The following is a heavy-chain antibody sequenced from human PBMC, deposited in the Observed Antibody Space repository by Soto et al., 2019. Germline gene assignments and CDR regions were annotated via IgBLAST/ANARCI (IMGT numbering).Heavy chain of an antibody. CDR3: ARERYNPTVGATTITDY. D-gene: IGHD1-26*01. J-gene: IGHJ4*02. CDR1: GGTFSSYA. CDR2: IIPIFGTA. V-gene: IGHV1-69*01. Sequence: QVQLAQSGAEVKKPGSSVKVSCKASGGTFSSYAISWVRQAPGQGLEWMGGIIPIFGTANYAQKFQGRVTITADESTSTAYMELSSLRSEDTAVYYCARERYNPTVGATTITDYWGQGTLVTVSS.